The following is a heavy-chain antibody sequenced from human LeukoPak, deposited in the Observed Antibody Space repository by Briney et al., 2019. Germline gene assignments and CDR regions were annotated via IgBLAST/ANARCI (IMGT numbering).Heavy chain of an antibody. J-gene: IGHJ4*02. CDR1: GFTFTNYG. Sequence: GKSLRLSCAASGFTFTNYGMHWVRQAPGKELEWVAVIWYDGSKKYYADSVKGRFTISRDNSKNTVYLQMNSLRAEATAVYYCAHTDSDYDYVWGSYRQIKLDYWGQGTLVTVSS. D-gene: IGHD3-16*02. V-gene: IGHV3-33*01. CDR3: AHTDSDYDYVWGSYRQIKLDY. CDR2: IWYDGSKK.